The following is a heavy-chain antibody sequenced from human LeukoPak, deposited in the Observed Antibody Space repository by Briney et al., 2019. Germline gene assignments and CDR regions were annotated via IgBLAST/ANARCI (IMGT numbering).Heavy chain of an antibody. J-gene: IGHJ4*02. CDR3: ARALGDSSGYYYVAY. CDR1: GYTFTGYY. V-gene: IGHV1-46*01. D-gene: IGHD3-22*01. Sequence: GASVKVSCKASGYTFTGYYMHWVRQAPGQGLEWMGIINPSGGSTSYAQKSQGRVTMTRDASTSTVYMELSSLRSEDTAVYYCARALGDSSGYYYVAYWGQGTLVTVSS. CDR2: INPSGGST.